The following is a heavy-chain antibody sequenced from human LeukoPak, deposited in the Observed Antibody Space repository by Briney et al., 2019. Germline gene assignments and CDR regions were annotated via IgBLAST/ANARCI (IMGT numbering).Heavy chain of an antibody. CDR2: IYYSGST. CDR1: GGSISSSSYY. D-gene: IGHD3-16*01. V-gene: IGHV4-39*01. J-gene: IGHJ4*02. Sequence: SETLSLTCTVSGGSISSSSYYWGWIRQPPGKGLEWIGSIYYSGSTYYNPSLKSRVTISVDTSKNQFSLKLSSVTAADTAVYYCARGDAFSGDHWGQGTLVTVSS. CDR3: ARGDAFSGDH.